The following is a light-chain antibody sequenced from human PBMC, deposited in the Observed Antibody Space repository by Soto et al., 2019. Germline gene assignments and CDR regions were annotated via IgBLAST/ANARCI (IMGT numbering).Light chain of an antibody. CDR2: ATF. V-gene: IGKV3-20*01. CDR3: HQFGYSPRT. Sequence: EIVLTQSPGTLSLSPGETATLSCRASQTVNSDYLAWFQQRPGQAPRLLIFATFRRATDIPDRFSGSGSGTDFTLAIRRLEPEDFAVYYCHQFGYSPRTFGQGTKVDIK. CDR1: QTVNSDY. J-gene: IGKJ1*01.